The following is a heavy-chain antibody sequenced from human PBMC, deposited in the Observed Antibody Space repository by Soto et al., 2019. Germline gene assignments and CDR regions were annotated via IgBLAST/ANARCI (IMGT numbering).Heavy chain of an antibody. Sequence: SETLSLTCTVSGASISSGDYYWSWIRQHPGKGLEWIGYIYYSGSTYYNPSLKSRVTISVDTSKNQFSLKLTSVTAADTAVYYCARVNIVVVPAAMGFDYWGQGTLVTVSS. J-gene: IGHJ4*02. CDR2: IYYSGST. V-gene: IGHV4-31*03. CDR1: GASISSGDYY. D-gene: IGHD2-2*01. CDR3: ARVNIVVVPAAMGFDY.